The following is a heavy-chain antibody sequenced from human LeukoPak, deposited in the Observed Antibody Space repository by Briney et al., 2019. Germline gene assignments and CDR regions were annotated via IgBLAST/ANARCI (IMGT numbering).Heavy chain of an antibody. CDR3: ARDYYDSSGYFTLIDY. D-gene: IGHD3-22*01. CDR1: GGSFSGYY. Sequence: PSETLSLTCAVYGGSFSGYYWSWIRQPPGKGLGWIGEINHSGSTNYNPSLKSRVTISVDTSKNQFSLKLSSVTAADTAVYYCARDYYDSSGYFTLIDYWGRGTLVTVSS. J-gene: IGHJ4*02. CDR2: INHSGST. V-gene: IGHV4-34*01.